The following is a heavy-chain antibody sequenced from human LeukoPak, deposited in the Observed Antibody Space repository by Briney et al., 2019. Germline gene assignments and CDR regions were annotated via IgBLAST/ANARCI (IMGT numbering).Heavy chain of an antibody. D-gene: IGHD3/OR15-3a*01. CDR1: GYTFTSYG. V-gene: IGHV1-18*01. CDR3: ARDSFGLGTTRPPQETRFDP. Sequence: ASVKVSCKASGYTFTSYGISWVRQAPGQGLEWMGWISAYNGNTSYAQKLQGRVTMTTDTSTSTAYMELRSLRSDDTAVYYCARDSFGLGTTRPPQETRFDPWGQGTLVTVSS. CDR2: ISAYNGNT. J-gene: IGHJ5*02.